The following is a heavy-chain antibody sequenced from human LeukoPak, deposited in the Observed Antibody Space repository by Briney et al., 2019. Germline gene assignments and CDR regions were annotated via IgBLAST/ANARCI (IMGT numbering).Heavy chain of an antibody. V-gene: IGHV4-30-4*01. CDR2: IYYSGST. D-gene: IGHD2-15*01. Sequence: PSETLSLTCTVSGDSINSGDYYWSWMRQPPGNGLEWIGYIYYSGSTYYNPSLKSRVTISVDTSKNQFSLKLSSVTAADTAVYYCARDNGYGQLDSWGQGTLVTVSS. CDR3: ARDNGYGQLDS. CDR1: GDSINSGDYY. J-gene: IGHJ4*02.